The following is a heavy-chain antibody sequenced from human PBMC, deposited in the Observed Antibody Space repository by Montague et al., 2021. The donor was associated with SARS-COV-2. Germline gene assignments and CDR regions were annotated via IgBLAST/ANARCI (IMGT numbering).Heavy chain of an antibody. CDR1: GGSFIGYY. CDR2: INHNGNT. J-gene: IGHJ4*02. CDR3: ARRLYSFGSGTYRD. V-gene: IGHV4-34*01. Sequence: SETLSLTCTVPGGSFIGYYWGWIRQPPGKGLEWIGEINHNGNTQYNPSLKSRLTMSLDTSRTYISLQVTSVTAADTAVYFCARRLYSFGSGTYRDWGQGTLVTVSS. D-gene: IGHD3-10*01.